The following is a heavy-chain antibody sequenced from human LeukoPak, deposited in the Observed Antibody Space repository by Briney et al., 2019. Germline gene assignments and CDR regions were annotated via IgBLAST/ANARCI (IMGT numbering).Heavy chain of an antibody. D-gene: IGHD3-9*01. CDR1: GFTFRTYG. J-gene: IGHJ4*02. V-gene: IGHV3-23*01. Sequence: GGSLRLSCAASGFTFRTYGMNWVRQAPGKGLEWVSGISGSGGRSYHADSVKGRFTISRDNSKNTLFLQMHSLRAEDTAVYYCAKDAIESDDILTGYSDYWGQGNLVTVSS. CDR2: ISGSGGRS. CDR3: AKDAIESDDILTGYSDY.